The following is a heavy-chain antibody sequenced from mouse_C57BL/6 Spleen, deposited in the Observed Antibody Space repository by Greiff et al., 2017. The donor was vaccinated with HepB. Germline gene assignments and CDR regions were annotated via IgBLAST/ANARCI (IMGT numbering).Heavy chain of an antibody. V-gene: IGHV5-6*01. Sequence: EVQLVESGGDLVKPGGSLKLSCAASGFTFSSYGMSWVRQTPDKRLEWVATISSGGSYTYYPDSVKGRFTISRDNAKNTLYLQMSSLKSEDTAMYYCARLITTVVARYFDVWGTGTTVTVSS. CDR3: ARLITTVVARYFDV. D-gene: IGHD1-1*01. CDR2: ISSGGSYT. J-gene: IGHJ1*03. CDR1: GFTFSSYG.